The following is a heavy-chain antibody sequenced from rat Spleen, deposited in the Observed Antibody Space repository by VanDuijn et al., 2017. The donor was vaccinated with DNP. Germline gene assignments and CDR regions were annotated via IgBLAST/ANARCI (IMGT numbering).Heavy chain of an antibody. CDR1: GFIFSDYA. J-gene: IGHJ4*01. CDR2: IIYDGSSA. CDR3: TTLITFMSD. D-gene: IGHD1-1*01. V-gene: IGHV5S10*01. Sequence: EVQLVESGGGLVQPGHSLRLSCAASGFIFSDYAMAWVRQAPKMGLEWVATIIYDGSSAFYRDSVTGRFTISRDNAKSSLFLQIDSLRSEDTATYYCTTLITFMSDWSQGTSVTVSS.